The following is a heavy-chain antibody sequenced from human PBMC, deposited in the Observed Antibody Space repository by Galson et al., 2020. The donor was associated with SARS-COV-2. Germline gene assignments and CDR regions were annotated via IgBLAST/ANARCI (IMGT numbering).Heavy chain of an antibody. CDR2: IRGSDTST. CDR1: GFTFSSYA. V-gene: IGHV3-23*01. J-gene: IGHJ4*02. CDR3: VKHGGGTTYDPLGS. D-gene: IGHD3-16*01. Sequence: GGSLRLSCAASGFTFSSYAMTWVRQAPGKGLEWVSAIRGSDTSTYYTDSVKGRFTISRDNSKNTLYLQMHNLRAEDTAVYYCVKHGGGTTYDPLGSWGQGSLVTVSS.